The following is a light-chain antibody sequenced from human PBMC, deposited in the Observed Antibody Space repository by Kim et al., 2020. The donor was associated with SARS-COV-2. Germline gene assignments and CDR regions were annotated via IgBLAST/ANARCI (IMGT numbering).Light chain of an antibody. CDR2: GAS. CDR1: QSVSSNY. J-gene: IGKJ2*01. Sequence: LSPGESAPLSCRASQSVSSNYLAWYQQKLGQAPRLLIYGASSRATGIPDRFSGSGSGTDFTLTISRLEPEDFAVYYCQQYVNSPYTFGQGTKLEI. V-gene: IGKV3-20*01. CDR3: QQYVNSPYT.